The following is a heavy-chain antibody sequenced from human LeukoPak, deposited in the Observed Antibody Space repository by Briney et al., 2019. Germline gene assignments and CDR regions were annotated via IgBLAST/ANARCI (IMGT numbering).Heavy chain of an antibody. CDR2: INPNSGGT. V-gene: IGHV1-2*02. CDR1: GYTFTGYY. J-gene: IGHJ4*02. D-gene: IGHD2-8*01. Sequence: GASVKVSCKASGYTFTGYYMHWVRQAPGQGLEWMGWINPNSGGTNYAQKFQGRVTMTRDTSISTAYMELSRLRSDDTAAYYCARGPPLRCTNGVCYNAGFDYWGQGTLVTVSS. CDR3: ARGPPLRCTNGVCYNAGFDY.